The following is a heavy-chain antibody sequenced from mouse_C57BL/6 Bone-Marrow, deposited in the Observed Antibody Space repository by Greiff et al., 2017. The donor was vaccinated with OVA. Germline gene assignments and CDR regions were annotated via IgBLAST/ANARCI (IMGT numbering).Heavy chain of an antibody. Sequence: QVQLQQSGAELVKPGASVKMSCKASGYTFTSYWITWVKQRPGQGLEWIGDIYPGSGSTNYNEKFKSKATLTVDTSSSTAYMQLSSLTSEDSAVYYCAREELRLRDYAMDDWGQGTSVTVSS. J-gene: IGHJ4*01. V-gene: IGHV1-55*01. CDR2: IYPGSGST. CDR3: AREELRLRDYAMDD. D-gene: IGHD3-2*02. CDR1: GYTFTSYW.